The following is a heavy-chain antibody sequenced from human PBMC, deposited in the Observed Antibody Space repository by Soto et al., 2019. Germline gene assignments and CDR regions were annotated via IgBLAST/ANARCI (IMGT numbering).Heavy chain of an antibody. D-gene: IGHD3-10*01. CDR3: AVXLWLGELRYDYYCYMDF. J-gene: IGHJ6*02. V-gene: IGHV1-18*04. CDR1: GYTFTSYG. CDR2: ISAYNGNT. Sequence: ASVKVSCKASGYTFTSYGISWVRQAPGQGLEWMGWISAYNGNTNYAQKLQGRVTMTTDNSTNTPYLQLNSLRAEDTAVYYTAVXLWLGELRYDYYCYMDFWGQGTTVTVSS.